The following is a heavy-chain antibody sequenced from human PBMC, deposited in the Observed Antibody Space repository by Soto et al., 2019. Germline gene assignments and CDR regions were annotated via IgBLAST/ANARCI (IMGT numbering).Heavy chain of an antibody. V-gene: IGHV1-8*01. D-gene: IGHD6-13*01. CDR3: ARDFIAAAGSFWFDP. Sequence: GASVKVSCKASGYTFTSYDINWVRQATGQGLEWMGWVNPNSGNTGYAQKFQGRVTMTRNTSISTAYMELSSLRSEDTAVYYCARDFIAAAGSFWFDPWGQGTLVTVSS. J-gene: IGHJ5*02. CDR1: GYTFTSYD. CDR2: VNPNSGNT.